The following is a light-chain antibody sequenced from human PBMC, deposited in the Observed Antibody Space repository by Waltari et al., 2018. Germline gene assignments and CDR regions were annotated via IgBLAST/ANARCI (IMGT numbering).Light chain of an antibody. V-gene: IGKV3D-15*01. CDR1: QSVRSS. Sequence: EVVMTQSPATLAVSPGERATLSCRASQSVRSSLAWYQQKPGQAPRLLLYGASTRANGIPDRFSGSGSGTEFTLTISSLQSEDFAIYYCQQYNNWPPYTFGQGTKLEIK. J-gene: IGKJ2*01. CDR2: GAS. CDR3: QQYNNWPPYT.